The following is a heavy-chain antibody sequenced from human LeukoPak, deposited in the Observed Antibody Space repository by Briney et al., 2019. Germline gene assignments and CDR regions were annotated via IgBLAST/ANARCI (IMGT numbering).Heavy chain of an antibody. CDR3: ARGGAAMAYY. V-gene: IGHV3-74*01. D-gene: IGHD5-18*01. J-gene: IGHJ4*02. Sequence: PGGSLRLSFAASGFNFSSYWMHWVRQAPGKGLVWVSRINSDGSSTSYADSMKGRFTISRDNAKNTLYLQMNSLRVEDTAVYYCARGGAAMAYYWGQGTLVTVSS. CDR1: GFNFSSYW. CDR2: INSDGSST.